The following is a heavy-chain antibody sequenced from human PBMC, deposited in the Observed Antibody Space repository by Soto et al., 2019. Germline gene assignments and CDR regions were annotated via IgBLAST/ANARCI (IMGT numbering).Heavy chain of an antibody. J-gene: IGHJ4*01. D-gene: IGHD6-6*01. CDR1: GFTFDDYA. V-gene: IGHV3-9*01. CDR3: AKDIEYSSSRGFDY. Sequence: EVQLVESGGGLVQPGRSLRLSCAASGFTFDDYAMHWVRQAPGKGLEWVSGISWNSGSIGYADSVKGRFTISRDNAKNSLYLQMNSLRAEDTALYYCAKDIEYSSSRGFDYWGHGTLVTVSS. CDR2: ISWNSGSI.